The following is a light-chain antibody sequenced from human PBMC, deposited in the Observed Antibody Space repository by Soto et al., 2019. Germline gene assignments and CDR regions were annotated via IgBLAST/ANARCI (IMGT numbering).Light chain of an antibody. Sequence: EIVMTQSPATLSVSPGGRGTLSCRASQSVSSNLAWYQQKPGQAPRLLIYGASTRATGIPARFSGGGSGTEFTLTISSLQSEDFAAYYCQQYNNWTRTFGQGTKVDIK. CDR2: GAS. CDR3: QQYNNWTRT. CDR1: QSVSSN. J-gene: IGKJ1*01. V-gene: IGKV3-15*01.